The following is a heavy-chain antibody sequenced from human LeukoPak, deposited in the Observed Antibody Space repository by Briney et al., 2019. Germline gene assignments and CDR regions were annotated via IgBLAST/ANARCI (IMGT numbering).Heavy chain of an antibody. V-gene: IGHV3-64*01. Sequence: GGSLRLSCAASGFTFSSYAMHWVREAPGKGLEYVSAISSNGGSTYYANSVKGRFTISRDNSKNTLYLQMGSLRAEDMAVYYCARDRRYYYYYYYMDVWGKGTTVTVSS. D-gene: IGHD1-1*01. CDR1: GFTFSSYA. J-gene: IGHJ6*03. CDR2: ISSNGGST. CDR3: ARDRRYYYYYYYMDV.